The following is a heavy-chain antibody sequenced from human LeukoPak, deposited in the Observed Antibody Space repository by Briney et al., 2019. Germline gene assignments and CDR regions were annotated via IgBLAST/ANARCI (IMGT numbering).Heavy chain of an antibody. D-gene: IGHD6-6*01. CDR2: IYYSGST. Sequence: SETLSLTCTVSGGSISSGDYYWSWIRQPPGKGLEWIGYIYYSGSTYYNPSLKSRVTISVDTSKNQFSLKLSSVTAADTAVYYCARSRSMYSSSSGFDYWGQGTLVTVSS. V-gene: IGHV4-30-4*08. CDR3: ARSRSMYSSSSGFDY. CDR1: GGSISSGDYY. J-gene: IGHJ4*02.